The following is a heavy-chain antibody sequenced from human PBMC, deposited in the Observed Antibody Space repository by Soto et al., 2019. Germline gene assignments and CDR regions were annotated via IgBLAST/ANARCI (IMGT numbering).Heavy chain of an antibody. V-gene: IGHV4-59*08. CDR1: GGYISPYY. CDR3: AYDSSGYYYVG. CDR2: IFYSGNT. Sequence: SETLSLTGAVSGGYISPYYWSWIRQPPGKGLEWIGYIFYSGNTNYNPSLRSRVTISVDKSKNQFSLKLSSVTAADTAVYYCAYDSSGYYYVGWGQGTLVTVSS. J-gene: IGHJ4*02. D-gene: IGHD3-22*01.